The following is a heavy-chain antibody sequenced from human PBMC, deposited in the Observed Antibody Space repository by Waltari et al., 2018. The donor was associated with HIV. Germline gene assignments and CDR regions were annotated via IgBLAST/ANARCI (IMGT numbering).Heavy chain of an antibody. Sequence: QVQLVQSGAEVKKPGASVKVSCKASGYTFTSYGISWVRQAPGQGPEWMGWIIAYNDNTEYAQKFQGRVTMTTDTSTSTAYMELRSLRSDDTALYYCARRESSEWVDGMDVWGQGTTVTVSS. J-gene: IGHJ6*02. CDR2: IIAYNDNT. D-gene: IGHD1-26*01. V-gene: IGHV1-18*01. CDR3: ARRESSEWVDGMDV. CDR1: GYTFTSYG.